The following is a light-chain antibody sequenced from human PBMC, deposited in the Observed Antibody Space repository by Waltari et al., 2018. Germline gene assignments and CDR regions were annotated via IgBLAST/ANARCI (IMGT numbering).Light chain of an antibody. CDR1: QSVGKS. Sequence: EVVLTQSPGTLSLSPGERATLACRASQSVGKSLAWYQQKPGQAPRLLIYGASRRATGNPDRFSGSGSGTDFSLTISRLEPEDFAVYYCQHYVRLPATFGQGTKVEI. CDR2: GAS. J-gene: IGKJ1*01. CDR3: QHYVRLPAT. V-gene: IGKV3-20*01.